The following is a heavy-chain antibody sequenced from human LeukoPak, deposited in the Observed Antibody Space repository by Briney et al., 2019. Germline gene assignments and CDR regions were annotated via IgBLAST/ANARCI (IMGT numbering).Heavy chain of an antibody. J-gene: IGHJ3*02. CDR3: ARPSEPRRAGHRSAEQDSSSWYADAFDI. CDR1: GFTFSSYA. D-gene: IGHD6-13*01. Sequence: GGSLRLSCAASGFTFSSYAMHWVRQAPGKGLEYVSAISSNGGSTYYANSVKGRFTISRDNSKNTLYLQMGSLRAEDMAVYYCARPSEPRRAGHRSAEQDSSSWYADAFDIWGQGTMVTVSS. CDR2: ISSNGGST. V-gene: IGHV3-64*01.